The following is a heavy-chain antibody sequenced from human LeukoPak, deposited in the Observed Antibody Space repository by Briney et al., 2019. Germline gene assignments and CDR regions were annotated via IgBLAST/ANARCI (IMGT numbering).Heavy chain of an antibody. V-gene: IGHV3-23*01. CDR1: GFTFGSYA. D-gene: IGHD2-15*01. J-gene: IGHJ4*02. CDR3: AKFSLVVMIASAVCDY. Sequence: PGGSLRLSCAASGFTFGSYAMAWVRQAPGKGPDWVSGISGSGGTTYYTDSVKGRFTISRDNSKNTVYLQMDSLRAEDTAVYYCAKFSLVVMIASAVCDYWGQGTLVTVSS. CDR2: ISGSGGTT.